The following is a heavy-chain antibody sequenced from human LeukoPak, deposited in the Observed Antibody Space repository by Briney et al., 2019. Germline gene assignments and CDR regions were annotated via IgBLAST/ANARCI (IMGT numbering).Heavy chain of an antibody. V-gene: IGHV4-30-2*01. CDR2: IYPRGST. CDR3: ARFSPRAMGNYLDF. Sequence: KPSETLSLTCAVSGGSISSGSYSWSWIRQPPGKGLEWIGYIYPRGSTYYNPSLKSRVILSLDKSANQFSLNLSFVTAADTAVYYCARFSPRAMGNYLDFWGQGTLVTVSS. CDR1: GGSISSGSYS. D-gene: IGHD7-27*01. J-gene: IGHJ4*02.